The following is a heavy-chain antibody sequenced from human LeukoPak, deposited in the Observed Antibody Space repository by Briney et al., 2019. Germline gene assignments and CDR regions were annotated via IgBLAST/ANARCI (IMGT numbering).Heavy chain of an antibody. J-gene: IGHJ6*03. D-gene: IGHD5-24*01. Sequence: GGSLRLSCAASGFTFSSYEMNWVRQAPGKGLEWVSYISTSGSTIYYADSVKGRFTISRDNAKNSLYLQMNSLRAEDTAVYYCARAEMANSWDYMDVWGKGTTVTVSS. CDR1: GFTFSSYE. V-gene: IGHV3-48*03. CDR2: ISTSGSTI. CDR3: ARAEMANSWDYMDV.